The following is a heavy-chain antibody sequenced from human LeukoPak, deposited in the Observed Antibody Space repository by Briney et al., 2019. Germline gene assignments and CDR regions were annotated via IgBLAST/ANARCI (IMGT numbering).Heavy chain of an antibody. Sequence: SQTLSLTCAISGDSVSSNSAAWNWIRQSPSRGLEWLGRTYYRSKWYNDYAVSVKSRITINPDTSKNQFSLQLNSVTPEDTAVYYCARDREYSSGWYYYGMDVWGQGTTVTVSS. V-gene: IGHV6-1*01. CDR3: ARDREYSSGWYYYGMDV. CDR1: GDSVSSNSAA. D-gene: IGHD6-19*01. CDR2: TYYRSKWYN. J-gene: IGHJ6*02.